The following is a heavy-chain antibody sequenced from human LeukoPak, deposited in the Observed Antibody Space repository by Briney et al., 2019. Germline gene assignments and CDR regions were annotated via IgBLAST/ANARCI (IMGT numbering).Heavy chain of an antibody. V-gene: IGHV4-59*01. CDR1: GGSINNYY. CDR3: ARGGDYGDLRYFDY. J-gene: IGHJ4*02. CDR2: IYYRGST. D-gene: IGHD4-17*01. Sequence: SETLSLTCTVSGGSINNYYWSWIRQPPGKGLEWIGYIYYRGSTNYNPSLKSRVTFSVDTSKNQFSLKLNSVTAADTAVYYCARGGDYGDLRYFDYWGQGTLVT.